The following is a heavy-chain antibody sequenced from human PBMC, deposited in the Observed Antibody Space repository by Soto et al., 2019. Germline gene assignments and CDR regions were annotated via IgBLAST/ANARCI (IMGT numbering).Heavy chain of an antibody. J-gene: IGHJ4*02. V-gene: IGHV4-39*01. Sequence: SETLSLTCTVSGGSISSSSYYWVWIRQPPGKGLEWIGSIYYSGSTYYNPSLKSRVTISVDTSKNQFSLKLSSVTAADTAVYYCARHGHNPDVSWGQGTLVTVSS. CDR3: ARHGHNPDVS. CDR2: IYYSGST. CDR1: GGSISSSSYY.